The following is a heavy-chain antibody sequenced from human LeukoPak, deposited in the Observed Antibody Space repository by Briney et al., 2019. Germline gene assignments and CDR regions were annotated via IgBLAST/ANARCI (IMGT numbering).Heavy chain of an antibody. CDR3: ARAPSLYGDFPISFDY. CDR2: IYYSGST. D-gene: IGHD4-17*01. Sequence: SETLSLTCTVSGGSISSGDYYWSWIRQPPGKGLEWIGYIYYSGSTYYNPSLESRVTISVDTSKNQFSLKLSSVTAADTAVYYCARAPSLYGDFPISFDYWGQGTLVTVSS. CDR1: GGSISSGDYY. V-gene: IGHV4-30-4*01. J-gene: IGHJ4*02.